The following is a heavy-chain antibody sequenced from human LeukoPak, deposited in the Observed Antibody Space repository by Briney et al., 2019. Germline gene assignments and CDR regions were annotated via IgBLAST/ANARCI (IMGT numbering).Heavy chain of an antibody. J-gene: IGHJ4*02. V-gene: IGHV3-74*01. CDR2: INTDGSRT. D-gene: IGHD2-15*01. Sequence: HPGGSLRLSCAASGFTFSTYWMHWVRQAPGKGLVWVSRINTDGSRTSYADSVKGRFTISRDNSKNTLYLQMDSLRGEDTAVYYCAKEGAAVMGYFDYWGQGALVIVSS. CDR3: AKEGAAVMGYFDY. CDR1: GFTFSTYW.